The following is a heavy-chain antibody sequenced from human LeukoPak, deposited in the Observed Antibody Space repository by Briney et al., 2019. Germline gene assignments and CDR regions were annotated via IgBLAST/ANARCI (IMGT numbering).Heavy chain of an antibody. Sequence: GGSLRLSCAASGFTFSDYCMSWVRQAPGKGLEWLSYISRRGNTIYYAGSVGGRFTVSRDNAQNSLYLQMNSLRAEDTAVYYCARDRNGSNSLDYWGQGTLVTVSS. D-gene: IGHD4-23*01. CDR1: GFTFSDYC. CDR2: ISRRGNTI. V-gene: IGHV3-11*04. CDR3: ARDRNGSNSLDY. J-gene: IGHJ4*02.